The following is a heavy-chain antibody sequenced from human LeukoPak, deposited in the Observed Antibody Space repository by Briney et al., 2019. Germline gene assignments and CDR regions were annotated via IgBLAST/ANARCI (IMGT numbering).Heavy chain of an antibody. CDR2: ISSSSSYI. D-gene: IGHD1-26*01. CDR3: ASGSYYDSEGDY. Sequence: GGSLRLSCAASGFTFSSYSMNWVRQATGRGLKWVSSISSSSSYIYYADSVKGRFTISRDNAKNSLYLQMNSLRAEDTAVYYCASGSYYDSEGDYWGQGTLVTVSS. J-gene: IGHJ4*02. V-gene: IGHV3-21*01. CDR1: GFTFSSYS.